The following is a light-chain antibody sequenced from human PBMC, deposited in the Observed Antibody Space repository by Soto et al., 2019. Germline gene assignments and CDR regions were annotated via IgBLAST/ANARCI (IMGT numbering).Light chain of an antibody. Sequence: DIQMTPSPSSLPASVGDRVTITFRASQSISSYLNWYQQKPGKAPKLLIXXSSSLQSGVPARFSGSGSGTDFTLTISRLEPEDFAVYYCQQYGXXGTFGQGTKVDIK. CDR3: QQYGXXGT. CDR2: XSS. V-gene: IGKV1-39*01. J-gene: IGKJ1*01. CDR1: QSISSY.